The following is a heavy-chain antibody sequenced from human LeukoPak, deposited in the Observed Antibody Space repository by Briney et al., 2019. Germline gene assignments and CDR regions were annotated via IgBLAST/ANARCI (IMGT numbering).Heavy chain of an antibody. CDR1: GFTFSSYA. J-gene: IGHJ4*02. V-gene: IGHV3-23*01. D-gene: IGHD3-3*01. CDR3: AKKQYYDFWSGYPYYFDY. Sequence: GGSLRLSCAASGFTFSSYAMSWVRQAPGKGLEWVSAISGSGGSTYYADSVKGRFTISRDNSKNTLYLQMNSLRAEDTAVYYCAKKQYYDFWSGYPYYFDYWGQGTLVTVSS. CDR2: ISGSGGST.